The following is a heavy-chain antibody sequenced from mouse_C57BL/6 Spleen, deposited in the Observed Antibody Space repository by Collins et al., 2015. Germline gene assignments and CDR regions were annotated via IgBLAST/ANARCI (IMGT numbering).Heavy chain of an antibody. CDR3: ASRVITTVVATSYYAMDY. D-gene: IGHD1-1*01. Sequence: QVQLQQSGAELARPGASVKLSCKASGYTFTSYGISWVKQRTGQGLEWIGEIYPRSGNTYYNEKFKGKATLTADKSSSTAYMELRSLTSEDSAVYFCASRVITTVVATSYYAMDYWGQGTSVTVSS. V-gene: IGHV1-81*01. CDR2: IYPRSGNT. CDR1: GYTFTSYG. J-gene: IGHJ4*01.